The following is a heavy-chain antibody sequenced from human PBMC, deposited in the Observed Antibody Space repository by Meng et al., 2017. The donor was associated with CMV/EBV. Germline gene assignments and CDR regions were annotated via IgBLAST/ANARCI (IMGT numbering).Heavy chain of an antibody. V-gene: IGHV3-11*04. CDR1: GFSFSDYY. D-gene: IGHD4-17*01. Sequence: GGSLRLSCVASGFSFSDYYMSWIRQAPGKGLEYISYISGSGRIKYSADSVKGRFTISRDNAKNSLYLQMNSLRAEDTAIHYCTRNHEYGDQRYGMDVWGQGTTVTVSS. CDR3: TRNHEYGDQRYGMDV. CDR2: ISGSGRIK. J-gene: IGHJ6*02.